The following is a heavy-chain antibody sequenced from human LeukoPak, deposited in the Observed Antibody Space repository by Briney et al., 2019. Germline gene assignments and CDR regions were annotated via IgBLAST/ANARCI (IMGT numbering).Heavy chain of an antibody. J-gene: IGHJ4*02. Sequence: GGSLRLSCAASGFTFSSYWMSWVGQAPGKGLEWGANIKQDGSEKYYVDSVKGRFTISRDNAKNSLYLQMNSLRAEDTVVYYRERAAYDILTGYYLYYFDYWGQGTLVTVSS. CDR1: GFTFSSYW. CDR2: IKQDGSEK. CDR3: ERAAYDILTGYYLYYFDY. V-gene: IGHV3-7*03. D-gene: IGHD3-9*01.